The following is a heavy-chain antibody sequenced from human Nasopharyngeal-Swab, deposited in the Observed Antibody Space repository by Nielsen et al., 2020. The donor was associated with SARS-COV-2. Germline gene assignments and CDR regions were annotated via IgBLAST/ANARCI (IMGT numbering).Heavy chain of an antibody. CDR2: ISSDESTT. J-gene: IGHJ4*02. CDR3: ARDSPWQELDY. Sequence: GGPLRPSCAASGFSFSTYSLHWVRQPPGKGLVWVPGISSDESTTTYADSVKGRFTISRDNTKNTLYLQMNSLRAEDTAVYYCARDSPWQELDYWGQGTLVTVSS. CDR1: GFSFSTYS. V-gene: IGHV3-74*01.